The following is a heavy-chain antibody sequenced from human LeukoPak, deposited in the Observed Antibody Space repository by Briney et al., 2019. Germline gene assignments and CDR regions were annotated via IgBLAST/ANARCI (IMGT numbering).Heavy chain of an antibody. J-gene: IGHJ4*02. V-gene: IGHV3-23*01. CDR1: GFTFSSYA. CDR2: ISGSGGST. CDR3: AKDQDPYYDFWSGYYPWVY. Sequence: AGGSLRLSCAASGFTFSSYAMSWVRQAPGKGLEWVSAISGSGGSTHYADSVKGRFTISRDNSKNTLYLQMNSLRAEDTAVYYCAKDQDPYYDFWSGYYPWVYWGQGTLVTVSS. D-gene: IGHD3-3*01.